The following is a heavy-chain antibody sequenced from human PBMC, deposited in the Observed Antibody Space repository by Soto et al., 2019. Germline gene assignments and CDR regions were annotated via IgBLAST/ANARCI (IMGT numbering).Heavy chain of an antibody. CDR2: IYYDGNT. CDR1: SDSISSNSHY. CDR3: VRVPGT. Sequence: PSDTLSITCTVSSDSISSNSHYWGWIRQPPGKGLESIANIYYDGNTYYNPSLKSRVTISLDTSKNQFSLKLSSVTAADTAVYYCVRVPGTWGQGTLVTVSS. V-gene: IGHV4-39*07. J-gene: IGHJ5*02.